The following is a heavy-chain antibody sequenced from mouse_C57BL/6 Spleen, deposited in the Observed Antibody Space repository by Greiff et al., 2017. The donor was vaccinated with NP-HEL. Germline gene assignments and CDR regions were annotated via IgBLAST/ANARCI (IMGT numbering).Heavy chain of an antibody. D-gene: IGHD1-1*01. CDR1: GFTFSSYA. CDR3: AREGYYGSKAMDY. Sequence: EVHLVESGGGLVKPGGSLKLSCAASGFTFSSYAMSWVRQTPEKRLEWVATISDGGSYTYYPDNVKGRFTISRDNAKNNLYLQMSHLKSEDTAMYYCAREGYYGSKAMDYWGQGTSVTVSS. CDR2: ISDGGSYT. J-gene: IGHJ4*01. V-gene: IGHV5-4*01.